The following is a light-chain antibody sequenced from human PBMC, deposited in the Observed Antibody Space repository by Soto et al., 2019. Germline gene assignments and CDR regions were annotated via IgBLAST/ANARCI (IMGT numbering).Light chain of an antibody. Sequence: QSVLTQPASVSGSPGQSITISCTGTSSDVGGYNYVSWYQQHPGKAPKLMIYEVSNRPSGVSNRFSGSKSGNTASLTISGLQAEDEADYYCSSYTSSSTPYVFGTATKVTVL. V-gene: IGLV2-14*01. J-gene: IGLJ1*01. CDR2: EVS. CDR3: SSYTSSSTPYV. CDR1: SSDVGGYNY.